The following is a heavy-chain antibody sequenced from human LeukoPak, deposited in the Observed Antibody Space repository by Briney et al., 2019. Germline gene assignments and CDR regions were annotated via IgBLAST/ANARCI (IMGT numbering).Heavy chain of an antibody. D-gene: IGHD3-10*01. V-gene: IGHV7-4-1*02. CDR2: IDTNTGNP. CDR3: ARRSMVQHMDV. Sequence: ASVKVSCKASGYTFTNHSVNWVRQAPGQGLEYMGWIDTNTGNPTYAQAFTGRIVFSLDTSVSTAYLQIRSLKAEDTAVYFCARRSMVQHMDVWGKGTTVIVSS. J-gene: IGHJ6*03. CDR1: GYTFTNHS.